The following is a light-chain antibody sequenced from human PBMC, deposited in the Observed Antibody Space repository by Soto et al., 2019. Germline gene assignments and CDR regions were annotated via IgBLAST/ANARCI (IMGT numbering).Light chain of an antibody. CDR1: QTVSITY. Sequence: PCEGATLSCSSSQTVSITYVTWYQQKPGQAPRLLIFGASKRATGIPARFSGSGSGTEFTLTISRLEPEDFAVYYCQQYDKWFSISFGQGTRLEIK. CDR2: GAS. CDR3: QQYDKWFSIS. J-gene: IGKJ5*01. V-gene: IGKV3-20*01.